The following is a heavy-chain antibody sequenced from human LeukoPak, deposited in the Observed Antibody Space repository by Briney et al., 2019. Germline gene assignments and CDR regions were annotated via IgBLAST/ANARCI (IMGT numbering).Heavy chain of an antibody. CDR3: ARGADYCAGDCYPYYYYLDV. J-gene: IGHJ6*03. V-gene: IGHV1-46*01. Sequence: ASVKVSCKASGYTFTSYYMHWVRQASGQGLEWMGIINPSGGSTSYAQKFQGRVTMARDMSTSTAYMELSSLRSEDTAVYYCARGADYCAGDCYPYYYYLDVWGKGTTVTVSS. CDR2: INPSGGST. D-gene: IGHD2-21*02. CDR1: GYTFTSYY.